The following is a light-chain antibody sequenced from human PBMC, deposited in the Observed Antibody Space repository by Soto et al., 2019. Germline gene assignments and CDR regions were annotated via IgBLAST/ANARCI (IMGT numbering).Light chain of an antibody. J-gene: IGKJ5*01. CDR1: QSVGSF. CDR2: DTS. Sequence: EIVLTQSPATLSLSPGERATLSCRASQSVGSFLAWYQQKPGQAPRLLIYDTSIRATGIPARFSGSGSRTDFTLNISSLEPEDFAVYYCQQRNSWPPTFTFGQGTRLEIK. CDR3: QQRNSWPPTFT. V-gene: IGKV3-11*01.